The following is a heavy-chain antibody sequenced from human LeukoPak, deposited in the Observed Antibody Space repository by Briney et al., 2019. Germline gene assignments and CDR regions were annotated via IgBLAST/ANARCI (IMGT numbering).Heavy chain of an antibody. CDR2: IYYTGST. CDR3: ARRYSYSSLPDY. CDR1: GGSISSSSYY. V-gene: IGHV4-39*01. D-gene: IGHD6-19*01. Sequence: SETLSLTCTVSGGSISSSSYYWGWIRQPPGKGLEWIGSIYYTGSTYYNPSLKSRVTISVDTSKNQLSLKLSSVTAADTAVYYCARRYSYSSLPDYWGQGTLVTVSS. J-gene: IGHJ4*02.